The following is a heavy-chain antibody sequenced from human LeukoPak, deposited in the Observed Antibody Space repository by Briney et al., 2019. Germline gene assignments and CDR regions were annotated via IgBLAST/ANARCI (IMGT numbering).Heavy chain of an antibody. Sequence: GGSLRLSCAASGFTFSSYSMNWVRQAPGKGLEWVSSISSSSSYIYYADSVKGRFTISRGNAKNSLYLQMNSLRAEDTALYYCARETTSMGYSSSWYQYYYYYYYMDVWGKGTTVTVSS. CDR3: ARETTSMGYSSSWYQYYYYYYYMDV. V-gene: IGHV3-21*04. J-gene: IGHJ6*03. D-gene: IGHD6-13*01. CDR1: GFTFSSYS. CDR2: ISSSSSYI.